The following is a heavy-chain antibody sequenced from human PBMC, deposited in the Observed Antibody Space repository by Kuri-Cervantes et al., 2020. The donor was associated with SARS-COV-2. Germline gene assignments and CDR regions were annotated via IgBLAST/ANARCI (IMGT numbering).Heavy chain of an antibody. CDR2: INPSGGST. V-gene: IGHV1-46*03. Sequence: ASVKVSCKASGYTFTGYYMHWVRQAPGQGLEWMGIINPSGGSTSYAQKFQGRVTMTRDTSTSTVYMELSSLRSGDTAVYYCASELVVIRGWFDYWGQGTLVTVSS. CDR3: ASELVVIRGWFDY. J-gene: IGHJ4*02. D-gene: IGHD3-22*01. CDR1: GYTFTGYY.